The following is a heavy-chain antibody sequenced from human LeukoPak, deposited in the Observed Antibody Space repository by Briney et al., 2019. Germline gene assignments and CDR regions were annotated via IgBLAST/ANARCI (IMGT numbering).Heavy chain of an antibody. CDR1: GFTFDDYA. V-gene: IGHV3-11*01. Sequence: PGGSLRLSCAASGFTFDDYAMHWVRQAPGKGLEWVSYISSSGSTIYYADSVKGRFTISRDNAKNSLYLQMNSLRAEDTAVYYCARGHTVTASGYYYYGMDVWGQGTTVTVSS. CDR2: ISSSGSTI. J-gene: IGHJ6*02. D-gene: IGHD4-17*01. CDR3: ARGHTVTASGYYYYGMDV.